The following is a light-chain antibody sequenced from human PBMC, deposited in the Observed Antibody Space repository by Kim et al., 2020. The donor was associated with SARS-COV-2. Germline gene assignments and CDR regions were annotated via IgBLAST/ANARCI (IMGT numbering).Light chain of an antibody. Sequence: SAYMGDRVTIPCRAKETVSFYLNWYQQKSGRAPQLLIYGANTLQSGVPSRFSGAGSGTDFTLTVTNLQLEDFATYYCQQSYITPHTFGQGTKLEI. CDR1: ETVSFY. CDR2: GAN. V-gene: IGKV1-39*01. J-gene: IGKJ2*01. CDR3: QQSYITPHT.